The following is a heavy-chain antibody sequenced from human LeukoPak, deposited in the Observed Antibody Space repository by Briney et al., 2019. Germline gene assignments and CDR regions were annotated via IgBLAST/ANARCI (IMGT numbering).Heavy chain of an antibody. CDR1: GGSISSGSYY. D-gene: IGHD5-12*01. V-gene: IGHV4-61*02. CDR3: AREGIVATNLFDY. Sequence: PSETLSLTCTVSGGSISSGSYYWSWIRQPAGKGLEWIGRIYTSGSTNYNPSLKSRVTISVDTSKNQFSLKLSSVTAADTAVYYCAREGIVATNLFDYWGQGTLVTVSS. CDR2: IYTSGST. J-gene: IGHJ4*02.